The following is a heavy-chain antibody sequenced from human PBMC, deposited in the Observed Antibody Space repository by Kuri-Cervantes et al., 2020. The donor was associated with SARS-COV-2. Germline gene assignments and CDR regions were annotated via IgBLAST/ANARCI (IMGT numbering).Heavy chain of an antibody. J-gene: IGHJ4*02. CDR3: TTLIDY. V-gene: IGHV3-15*01. Sequence: ETLSLTCAVSGYSISSGYYWGWIRQPPGKGLEWIGRIKSKTDGGTTDYAAPVKGRFTISRDDSKNTLYLQMNSLKTEDTAVYYCTTLIDYWGQGALVTVSS. CDR2: IKSKTDGGTT. CDR1: GYSISSGYY.